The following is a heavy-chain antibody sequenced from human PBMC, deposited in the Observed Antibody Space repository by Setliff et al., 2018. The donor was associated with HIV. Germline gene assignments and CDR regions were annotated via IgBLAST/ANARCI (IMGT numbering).Heavy chain of an antibody. CDR1: GGSINSGNNY. J-gene: IGHJ5*02. CDR3: ARYEMPSSDSSGYYYDT. Sequence: SETLSLTCTVSGGSINSGNNYWSWIRQHPGKGLEWIGFIYYSGTTYYNPSLKSRVTISVDTSKNQFSLKLNSVTAADTAVYYCARYEMPSSDSSGYYYDTWGQGTLVTVSS. CDR2: IYYSGTT. D-gene: IGHD3-22*01. V-gene: IGHV4-31*03.